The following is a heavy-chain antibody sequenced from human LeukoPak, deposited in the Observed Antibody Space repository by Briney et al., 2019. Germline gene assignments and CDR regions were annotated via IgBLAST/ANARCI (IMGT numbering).Heavy chain of an antibody. D-gene: IGHD4-17*01. CDR2: IYHSGST. J-gene: IGHJ4*02. CDR1: GYSISSGYY. V-gene: IGHV4-38-2*01. Sequence: SETLSLTCAVSGYSISSGYYWCVIRQPPGKGLEWIGSIYHSGSTYYNPSLKSRVTISVDTSKNQFSRELSSVTAAVTAVYSCARKTSYYGDYVRPPDFECWGQGTLVTVSS. CDR3: ARKTSYYGDYVRPPDFEC.